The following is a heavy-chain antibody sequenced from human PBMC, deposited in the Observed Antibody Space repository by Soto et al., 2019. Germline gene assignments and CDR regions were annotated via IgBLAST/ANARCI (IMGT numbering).Heavy chain of an antibody. CDR3: ARLYYDFWSGLSRGWVDP. V-gene: IGHV1-18*01. D-gene: IGHD3-3*01. CDR2: ISAYNGNT. Sequence: QVRLVQSGAEVKKPGASVKVSCKASGYTFTSYGISWVRQAPGQGREWMGWISAYNGNTNYAQKLQGRVTMTTDTSTRTAYMELRSLRSDDTAVYYCARLYYDFWSGLSRGWVDPWCQGTLVTVSS. CDR1: GYTFTSYG. J-gene: IGHJ5*02.